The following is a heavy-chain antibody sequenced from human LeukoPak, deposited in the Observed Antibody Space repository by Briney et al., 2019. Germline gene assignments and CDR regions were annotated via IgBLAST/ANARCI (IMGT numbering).Heavy chain of an antibody. D-gene: IGHD3-10*01. V-gene: IGHV3-7*01. CDR3: ARDSPLRYGSGSYYTVAYFDY. CDR2: IKQDGSEK. Sequence: GGSLRLSCAASGFTFSSYWMSWVRQAPGKALEWVANIKQDGSEKYYVDSVKGRFTISRDNAKNSLYLQMNSLRAEDTAVYYCARDSPLRYGSGSYYTVAYFDYWGQGTLVTVSS. CDR1: GFTFSSYW. J-gene: IGHJ4*02.